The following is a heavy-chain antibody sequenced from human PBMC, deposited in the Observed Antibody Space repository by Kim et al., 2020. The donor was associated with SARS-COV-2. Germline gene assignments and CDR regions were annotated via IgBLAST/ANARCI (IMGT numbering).Heavy chain of an antibody. CDR3: ARGDGYNSHFDY. CDR2: IIPIFGTA. D-gene: IGHD5-12*01. J-gene: IGHJ4*02. Sequence: SVKVSCKASGGTFSSYAISWVRQAPGQGLEWMGGIIPIFGTANYAQKFQGRVTITADESTSTAYMELSSLRPEDTAVYYCARGDGYNSHFDYWGQGTLVTVSS. V-gene: IGHV1-69*13. CDR1: GGTFSSYA.